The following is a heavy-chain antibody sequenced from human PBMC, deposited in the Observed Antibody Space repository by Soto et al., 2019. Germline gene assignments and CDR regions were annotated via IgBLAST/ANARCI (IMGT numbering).Heavy chain of an antibody. CDR3: AREMPSTAAAYFYYGLNV. V-gene: IGHV1-69*13. D-gene: IGHD6-13*01. CDR1: GGSFNNYS. Sequence: SVKVSCKASGGSFNNYSIYWVLQAPGQGLEWLGTIVPVFPSVYYAPRFQGRLTITADGSTDTVYMMLTSLKSEDTAVYYCAREMPSTAAAYFYYGLNVWGQGTSVTISS. CDR2: IVPVFPSV. J-gene: IGHJ6*02.